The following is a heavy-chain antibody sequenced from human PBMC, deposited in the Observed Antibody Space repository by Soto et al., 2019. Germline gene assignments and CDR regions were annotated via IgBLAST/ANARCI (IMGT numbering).Heavy chain of an antibody. CDR3: ARGPLVVLNYFES. V-gene: IGHV1-8*01. J-gene: IGHJ4*02. Sequence: ASVKVSCKASGYTFTSYDINWVRQATGQGLEWMGRMNPNSDNTDYAQNFQGRLTISADKSTSTAYMELSSLTSDDTAMYFCARGPLVVLNYFESWGQGTLVTVSS. CDR2: MNPNSDNT. CDR1: GYTFTSYD.